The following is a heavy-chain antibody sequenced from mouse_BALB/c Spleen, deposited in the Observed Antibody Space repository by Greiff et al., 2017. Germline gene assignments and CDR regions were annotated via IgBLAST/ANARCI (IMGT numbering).Heavy chain of an antibody. V-gene: IGHV1-14*01. CDR1: GYTFTSYV. CDR2: INPYNDGT. CDR3: ARVYYGSSYPYYFDY. J-gene: IGHJ2*01. Sequence: VQLQQSGPELVKPGASVKMSCKASGYTFTSYVMHWVKQKPGQGLEWIGYINPYNDGTKYNEKFKGKATLTSDKSSSTAYMELSSLTSEDSAVYYCARVYYGSSYPYYFDYWGQGTTFTVSS. D-gene: IGHD1-1*01.